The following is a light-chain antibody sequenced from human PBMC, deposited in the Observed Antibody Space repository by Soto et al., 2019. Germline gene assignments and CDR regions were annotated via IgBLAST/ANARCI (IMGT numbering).Light chain of an antibody. CDR1: SSDVGGYNY. J-gene: IGLJ2*01. CDR3: SSVTSSPLGHVV. Sequence: QSALTQPASVSGSPGQSITISCTGNSSDVGGYNYVSWYLHHPGKAPKLMIYDVSNRPSGVSNRFSGSKSGNTASLTTSGLQAEDDAHYYCSSVTSSPLGHVVFGGGTKLTVL. CDR2: DVS. V-gene: IGLV2-14*03.